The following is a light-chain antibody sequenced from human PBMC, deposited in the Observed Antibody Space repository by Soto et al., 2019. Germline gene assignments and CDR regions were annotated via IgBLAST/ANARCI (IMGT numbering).Light chain of an antibody. J-gene: IGLJ2*01. V-gene: IGLV3-27*01. CDR2: KDS. CDR1: VLAKKY. CDR3: YSAADNNLGV. Sequence: SYELTQPSSVSVSPGQTARITCSGDVLAKKYAGWFHQKPGQAPVLVIYKDSERPSGIPERFSGSSSGTTVTLTISGAQVEDEADYYCYSAADNNLGVFGGGTQLTVL.